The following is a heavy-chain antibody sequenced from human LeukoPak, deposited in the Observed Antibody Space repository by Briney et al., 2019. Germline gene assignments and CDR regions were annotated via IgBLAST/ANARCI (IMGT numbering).Heavy chain of an antibody. CDR3: ARDRPPSRTYPIFDY. D-gene: IGHD2-2*01. CDR1: GFTFSSYA. CDR2: ISYDGSNK. Sequence: GGSLRLSCAASGFTFSSYAMHWVRQAPGKGLEWVAVISYDGSNKYYADSVKGRFTISRDNSKNTLYLQMNSLRAEDTAVYYCARDRPPSRTYPIFDYWGQGILVTVSS. J-gene: IGHJ4*02. V-gene: IGHV3-30*04.